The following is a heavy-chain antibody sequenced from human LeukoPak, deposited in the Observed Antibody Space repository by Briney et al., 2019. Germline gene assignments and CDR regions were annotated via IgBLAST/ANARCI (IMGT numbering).Heavy chain of an antibody. D-gene: IGHD6-6*01. Sequence: PGGSLRLSCAASGFTFSSYWMHWVRQAPGKGPVWGSRINSDGSSTSYADSVKGRFTISRDNAKNTLYLQMNSLRAEDTAVYYCARDGIAARPPYFDYWGQGTLVTVSS. CDR3: ARDGIAARPPYFDY. J-gene: IGHJ4*02. CDR1: GFTFSSYW. V-gene: IGHV3-74*01. CDR2: INSDGSST.